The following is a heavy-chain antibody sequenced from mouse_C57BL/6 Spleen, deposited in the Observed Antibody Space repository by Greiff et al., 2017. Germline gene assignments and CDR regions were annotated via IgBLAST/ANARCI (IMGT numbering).Heavy chain of an antibody. CDR2: IDPSDSYT. CDR3: ATSPVSHMDY. J-gene: IGHJ4*01. V-gene: IGHV1-69*01. Sequence: VQLQQPGAELVMPGASVKLSCKASGYTFNSYWMHWVKQRPGPGLEWIGEIDPSDSYTNYNQKFKGKSTLTVDKSSRTSFMQLSSLTSEDSAVYYCATSPVSHMDYWGQGTSVTVSS. CDR1: GYTFNSYW.